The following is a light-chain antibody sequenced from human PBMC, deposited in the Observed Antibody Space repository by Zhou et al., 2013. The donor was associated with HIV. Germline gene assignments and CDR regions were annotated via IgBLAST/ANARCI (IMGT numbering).Light chain of an antibody. V-gene: IGKV3-20*01. CDR3: QQYHTYPVT. CDR2: GAT. Sequence: IVLTQSPGTLSLSPGERATLSCRASQSVSSSYLAWYQQKPGQAPRLLIYGATKRATGTPARFSGGGSGTEFTLTISSLQPDDFATYYCQQYHTYPVTFGGGTKVDSK. J-gene: IGKJ4*01. CDR1: QSVSSSY.